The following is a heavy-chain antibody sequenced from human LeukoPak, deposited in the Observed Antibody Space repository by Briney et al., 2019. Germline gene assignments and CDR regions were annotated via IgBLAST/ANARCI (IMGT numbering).Heavy chain of an antibody. Sequence: TGGSLRLSCAASGFTFSSYWMSWVRQAPGKGLEWVANIKQDGSEKYYVDSVKGRFTISRDNAKNSLYLQMNSLRAEDTAVYYCAREDSGSGWYANAFDIWGQGTMVTVSS. V-gene: IGHV3-7*01. CDR1: GFTFSSYW. J-gene: IGHJ3*02. CDR3: AREDSGSGWYANAFDI. D-gene: IGHD6-19*01. CDR2: IKQDGSEK.